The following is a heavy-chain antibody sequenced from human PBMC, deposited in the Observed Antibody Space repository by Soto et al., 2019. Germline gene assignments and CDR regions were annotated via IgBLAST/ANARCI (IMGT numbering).Heavy chain of an antibody. CDR3: AAYCHKGY. V-gene: IGHV3-66*01. J-gene: IGHJ4*02. D-gene: IGHD2-15*01. CDR1: GLTVSNNY. Sequence: EEQLVESGGDLVQPGGSLRLACAAAGLTVSNNYMSWVRQAPGKGLEWVSLIYSGGSTYYADSVKGRFTISRDSSKNTLYLQMNSLRSEDTAMYDCAAYCHKGYWGQGTLVTVSS. CDR2: IYSGGST.